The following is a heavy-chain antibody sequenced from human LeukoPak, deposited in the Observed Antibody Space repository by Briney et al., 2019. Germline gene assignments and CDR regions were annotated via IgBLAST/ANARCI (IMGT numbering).Heavy chain of an antibody. D-gene: IGHD3-22*01. CDR1: GYTFTGYY. V-gene: IGHV1-2*02. Sequence: ASVKVSCKASGYTFTGYYMHWVRQAPGQGLEWMGWINPNSGGTNYAQKFQGRVTMTRDTSISTAYMELSRLRSDDTAVYYCARDFPYDSNIDYWGQGTLVTVSS. CDR3: ARDFPYDSNIDY. CDR2: INPNSGGT. J-gene: IGHJ4*02.